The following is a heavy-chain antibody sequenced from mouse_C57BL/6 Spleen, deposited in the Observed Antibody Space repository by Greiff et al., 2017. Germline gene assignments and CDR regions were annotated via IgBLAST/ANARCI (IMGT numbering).Heavy chain of an antibody. CDR1: GYTFTSYW. J-gene: IGHJ2*01. D-gene: IGHD4-1*01. V-gene: IGHV1-69*01. CDR2: IDPSDSST. Sequence: VQLQQPGAELVMPGASVKLSCKASGYTFTSYWMHWVKQRPGQGLEWIGMIDPSDSSTNYNQKFKGKTTLTVDKSSSTAYMQLSSLTSEDYAVYYCARGQSSWDVDYWGQGTTLTVSS. CDR3: ARGQSSWDVDY.